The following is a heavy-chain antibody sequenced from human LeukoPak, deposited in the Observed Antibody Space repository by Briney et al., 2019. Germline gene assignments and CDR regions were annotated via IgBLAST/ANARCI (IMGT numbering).Heavy chain of an antibody. D-gene: IGHD2-2*01. CDR1: GFSFSSYG. J-gene: IGHJ6*02. Sequence: NPGGSLRLSCAASGFSFSSYGMHWVRQAPGKGLEWVAVIWYDGSNKYYADSVKGRFTISRDNSKNTLYLQMNSLRAEDTAVYYCAKEGTPWEVGVVAPAAEDYYYYYGMDVWGQGTTVTVSS. CDR2: IWYDGSNK. CDR3: AKEGTPWEVGVVAPAAEDYYYYYGMDV. V-gene: IGHV3-30*02.